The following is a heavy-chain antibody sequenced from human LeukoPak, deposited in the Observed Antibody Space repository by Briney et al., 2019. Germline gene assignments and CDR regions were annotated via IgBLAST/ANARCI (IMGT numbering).Heavy chain of an antibody. D-gene: IGHD3-9*01. V-gene: IGHV5-51*01. Sequence: GESLKISCKGSGYSFTSYWIGWVRQMPGKGLEWMGIIYPGDSDTRYSPSFQGQVTISADKSISTAYLQWSSLKASDTAMYYCARHRYYDILTGYTLNDYWGQGTLVTVSS. CDR1: GYSFTSYW. J-gene: IGHJ4*02. CDR2: IYPGDSDT. CDR3: ARHRYYDILTGYTLNDY.